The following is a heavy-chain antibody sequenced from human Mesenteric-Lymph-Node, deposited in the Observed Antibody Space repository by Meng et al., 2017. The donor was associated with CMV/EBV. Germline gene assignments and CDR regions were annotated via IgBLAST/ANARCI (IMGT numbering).Heavy chain of an antibody. Sequence: GESLKISCAASGFTFSNYVMSWVRQAPGKGLEWVSIIYSGGVATNYADSVKGRLTISRDNSKNTLYLRMNSLRAEDTAVYYCAKVGQQRPSTGWYFDLWGRGTLVTVSS. D-gene: IGHD2-8*02. CDR3: AKVGQQRPSTGWYFDL. J-gene: IGHJ2*01. CDR2: IYSGGVAT. V-gene: IGHV3-23*03. CDR1: GFTFSNYV.